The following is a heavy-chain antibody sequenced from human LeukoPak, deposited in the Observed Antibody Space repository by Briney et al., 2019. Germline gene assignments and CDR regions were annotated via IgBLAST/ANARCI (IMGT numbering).Heavy chain of an antibody. J-gene: IGHJ4*02. Sequence: PGGSLRLSCTVSGFTVSSDSMSWVRQAPGKGLEWVSFIYSGGSTHYSDSVKGRFTISRDNSKNTLYLQMNSLRAEDTAVYYCARGEYGSGSYHIDYWGQGTLVTVSS. CDR2: IYSGGST. CDR3: ARGEYGSGSYHIDY. D-gene: IGHD3-10*01. CDR1: GFTVSSDS. V-gene: IGHV3-53*01.